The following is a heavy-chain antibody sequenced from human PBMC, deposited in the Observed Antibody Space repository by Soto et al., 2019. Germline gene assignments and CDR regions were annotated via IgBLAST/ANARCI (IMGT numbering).Heavy chain of an antibody. J-gene: IGHJ4*02. CDR1: GFTINSNF. CDR3: ARDSSSWFYFDY. CDR2: IYTGGGT. Sequence: EVQLEESGGGLIQPGGSLRLSCAASGFTINSNFMNWVRQAPGKGLEWVSVIYTGGGTYYADSVKGRFTISRDNSKNTLYLQMNSLRAEDTAVSYCARDSSSWFYFDYWGQGTLVTVSS. D-gene: IGHD6-13*01. V-gene: IGHV3-53*01.